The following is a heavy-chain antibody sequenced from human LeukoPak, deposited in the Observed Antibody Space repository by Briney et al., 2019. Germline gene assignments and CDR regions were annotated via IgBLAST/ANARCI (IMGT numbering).Heavy chain of an antibody. D-gene: IGHD2-15*01. V-gene: IGHV1-69*04. CDR3: ARGCCSGGSCRKNWFDP. Sequence: ASVKVSCMASGGTFSSYAISWVRQAPGQGLEWMGRIIPILGIANYAQKFQGRVTITADKSTSTAYMELSSLRSEDTAVYYCARGCCSGGSCRKNWFDPWGQGTLVTVSS. J-gene: IGHJ5*02. CDR2: IIPILGIA. CDR1: GGTFSSYA.